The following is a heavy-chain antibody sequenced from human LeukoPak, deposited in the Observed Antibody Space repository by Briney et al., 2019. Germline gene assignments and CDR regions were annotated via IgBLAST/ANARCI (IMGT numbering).Heavy chain of an antibody. CDR3: ARDNTIFGVVPWDY. D-gene: IGHD3-3*01. CDR1: GGSVSSSTYY. J-gene: IGHJ4*02. V-gene: IGHV3-23*01. CDR2: ISGSGGST. Sequence: ETLSLTCTVSGGSVSSSTYYWGWIRQAPGKGLEWVSAISGSGGSTYYADSVKGRFTISRDNSKNTLYLQMNSLRAEDTAVYYCARDNTIFGVVPWDYWGQGTLVTVSS.